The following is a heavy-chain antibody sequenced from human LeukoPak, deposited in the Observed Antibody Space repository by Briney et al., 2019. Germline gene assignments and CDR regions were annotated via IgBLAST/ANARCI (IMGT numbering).Heavy chain of an antibody. Sequence: AASLSVSSTPSGGIFITSAISWVRQAPGDGVEWMGGISPISETPNYELRFKDRVTITRDESTATAYMELTSLRSDDTAVYYCASGYYYGSSSYYHTGYLDHWAQGTLVTVSS. CDR2: ISPISETP. D-gene: IGHD3-10*01. V-gene: IGHV1-69*05. CDR3: ASGYYYGSSSYYHTGYLDH. J-gene: IGHJ4*02. CDR1: GGIFITSA.